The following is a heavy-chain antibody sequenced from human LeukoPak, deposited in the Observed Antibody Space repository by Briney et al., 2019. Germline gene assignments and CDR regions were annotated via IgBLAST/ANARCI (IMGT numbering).Heavy chain of an antibody. J-gene: IGHJ2*01. Sequence: GGSLRLSCAASGFTFSSYAMSWVRQAPGKGLEWVSTISDSGGSTYYADSVKGRFTISRDNSKNTLYLQMNSLRAEDTAVYYCAKEGYCSSTSCYYSGDWYFDLWGRGTLVTVSS. D-gene: IGHD2-2*01. CDR2: ISDSGGST. CDR3: AKEGYCSSTSCYYSGDWYFDL. CDR1: GFTFSSYA. V-gene: IGHV3-23*01.